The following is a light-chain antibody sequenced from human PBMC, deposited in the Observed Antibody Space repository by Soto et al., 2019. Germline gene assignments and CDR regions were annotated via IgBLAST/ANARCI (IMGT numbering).Light chain of an antibody. CDR1: QSLLHSNGYNY. CDR2: MGS. Sequence: DIVMTQSPLSLPVTPGEPASISCKSSQSLLHSNGYNYLDWYVQKPGQSPQVLIYMGSNRASGVPDRFSVSGSGTDITLKISRVEAEDVGVYFCMQALQIRNTFGQGTKLEIK. V-gene: IGKV2-28*01. J-gene: IGKJ2*01. CDR3: MQALQIRNT.